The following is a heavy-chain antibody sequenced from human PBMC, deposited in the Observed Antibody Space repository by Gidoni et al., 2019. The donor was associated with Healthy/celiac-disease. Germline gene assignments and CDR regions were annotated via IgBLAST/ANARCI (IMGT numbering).Heavy chain of an antibody. CDR2: IKSKTDGGTT. CDR3: TTDPKDDILTGPPLGYFDY. V-gene: IGHV3-15*01. D-gene: IGHD3-9*01. CDR1: GFTFSNAW. J-gene: IGHJ4*02. Sequence: EVQLVESGGGLVKPGGSLRLSCAASGFTFSNAWMTWVRQAPGKGLGWVGRIKSKTDGGTTDYAAPVKGRFTISRDDSINTLYLQMNSLKTEDTAVYYCTTDPKDDILTGPPLGYFDYWGQGTLVTVSS.